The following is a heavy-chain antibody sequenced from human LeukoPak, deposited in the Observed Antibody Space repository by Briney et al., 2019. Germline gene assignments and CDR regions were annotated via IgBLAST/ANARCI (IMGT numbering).Heavy chain of an antibody. Sequence: SETLSLTCAVYGGSISSYYWSWIRQPAGKGLEWIGRIYTSGSTNYNPSLKSRVTMSVDTSKNQFSLKLSSVTAADTAVYYCARDRDTAMVTGFDYWGQGTLVTVSS. V-gene: IGHV4-4*07. D-gene: IGHD5-18*01. CDR3: ARDRDTAMVTGFDY. CDR2: IYTSGST. J-gene: IGHJ4*02. CDR1: GGSISSYY.